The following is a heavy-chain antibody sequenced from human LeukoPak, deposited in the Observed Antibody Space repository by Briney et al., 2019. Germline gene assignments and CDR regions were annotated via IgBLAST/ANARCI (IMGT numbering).Heavy chain of an antibody. CDR1: EGTFISYA. V-gene: IGHV1-69*05. CDR3: ASAVPAAPPVY. Sequence: ASVKVSCKASEGTFISYAISWVRQAPGQGLEWMGGIIPIFGTANHAQKFQGRVTITTDESTSTAYMELSSLRSEDTAVYYCASAVPAAPPVYWGQGTLVTVSS. J-gene: IGHJ4*02. CDR2: IIPIFGTA. D-gene: IGHD2-2*01.